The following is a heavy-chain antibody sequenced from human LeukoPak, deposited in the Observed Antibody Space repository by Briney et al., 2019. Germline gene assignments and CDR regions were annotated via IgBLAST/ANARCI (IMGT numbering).Heavy chain of an antibody. CDR3: ARLGELPLARAFDI. J-gene: IGHJ3*02. Sequence: SETLSLTCTVSGGSISSGSYYWSWIRQPAGKGLEWIGRIYTSGSTNYNPSLKSRVTVSVDTSKNQFSLKLSSVTAADTAVYYCARLGELPLARAFDIWGQGTMVTVSS. CDR1: GGSISSGSYY. CDR2: IYTSGST. D-gene: IGHD3-10*01. V-gene: IGHV4-61*02.